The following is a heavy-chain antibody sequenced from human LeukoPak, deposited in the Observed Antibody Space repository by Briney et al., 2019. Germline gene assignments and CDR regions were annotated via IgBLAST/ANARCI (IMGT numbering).Heavy chain of an antibody. CDR1: RFTFSNYA. D-gene: IGHD6-19*01. CDR2: LSGSTGGT. V-gene: IGHV3-23*01. CDR3: ARERTRDSSGWYTFDY. J-gene: IGHJ4*02. Sequence: GGSLRLSCAASRFTFSNYAMSWVRQAPGKGLEWVSSLSGSTGGTYYADSVKGRFTISRDNSKNTLYLQMNSLRAEDAAVYYCARERTRDSSGWYTFDYWGQGTLVTVSS.